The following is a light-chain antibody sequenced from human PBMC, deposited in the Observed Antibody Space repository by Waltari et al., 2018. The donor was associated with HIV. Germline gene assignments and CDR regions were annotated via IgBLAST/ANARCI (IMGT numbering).Light chain of an antibody. CDR2: QDT. V-gene: IGLV3-1*01. CDR3: QAWDTNTAQVV. Sequence: SFDLTQPPSVSVSPGQTATITCSGETLGDTYTSWYQQKPGHSPVMVLFQDTRRPSGIPERFSGSYSGDTATLTISGTQTLDEADYYCQAWDTNTAQVVFGGGTKLTVL. CDR1: TLGDTY. J-gene: IGLJ2*01.